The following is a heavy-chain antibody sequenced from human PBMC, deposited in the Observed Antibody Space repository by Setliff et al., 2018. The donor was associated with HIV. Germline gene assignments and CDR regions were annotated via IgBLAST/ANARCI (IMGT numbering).Heavy chain of an antibody. CDR3: ARDSGGSPLLDAFDI. J-gene: IGHJ3*02. D-gene: IGHD1-26*01. V-gene: IGHV4-38-2*02. Sequence: SETLSLTCGVSGYSMSSGYYWGWIRQPPGKGLEWIGNVYYSGSTYYNPSLKSRVTISVDTSNNQFSLKLSSVTAADTAVYYCARDSGGSPLLDAFDIWGQGTMVTVSS. CDR2: VYYSGST. CDR1: GYSMSSGYY.